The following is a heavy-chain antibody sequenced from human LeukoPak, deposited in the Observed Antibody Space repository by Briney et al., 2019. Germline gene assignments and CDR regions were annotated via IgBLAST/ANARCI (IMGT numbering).Heavy chain of an antibody. CDR2: ISSSSSYI. CDR1: GFTFSSYS. Sequence: GGSLRLSCAASGFTFSSYSMNWVRQAPGKGLEWVSSISSSSSYIYYADSVKGRFTISRDYAKNSLYPQMNSLRAEDTAVYYCARDNCSSTSCYGGNWFDPWGQGTLVTVSS. CDR3: ARDNCSSTSCYGGNWFDP. V-gene: IGHV3-21*01. D-gene: IGHD2-2*01. J-gene: IGHJ5*02.